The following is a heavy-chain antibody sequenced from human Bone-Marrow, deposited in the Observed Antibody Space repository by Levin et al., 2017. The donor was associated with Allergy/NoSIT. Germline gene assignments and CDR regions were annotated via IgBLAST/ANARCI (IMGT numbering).Heavy chain of an antibody. V-gene: IGHV2-70*01. CDR3: ARTSTGGSCFLFYDYSKHYYGMDV. D-gene: IGHD2-15*01. CDR2: IDWDDDQ. J-gene: IGHJ6*02. CDR1: GFSLSTSGMC. Sequence: SGPTLVKPTQTLTLTCTFSGFSLSTSGMCVSWIRQPPGKALEWLALIDWDDDQYYSTSLKTRLTISKDTSKNQVVLTMTNMDPVDTATYYCARTSTGGSCFLFYDYSKHYYGMDVWGQGTTVTVSS.